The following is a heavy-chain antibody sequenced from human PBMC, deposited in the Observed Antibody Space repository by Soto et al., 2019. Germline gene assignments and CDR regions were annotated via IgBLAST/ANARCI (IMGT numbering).Heavy chain of an antibody. J-gene: IGHJ6*02. Sequence: PGESLKISCKTSGYTFTTFWIGWVRQRPGKGLEWMGIIYPNDSDKRYNPSFQGQVTMSVDQSITTAYLQWNYLKASDTAMYYCARKPRYYNGMDVWGQGTTVTVSS. CDR3: ARKPRYYNGMDV. V-gene: IGHV5-51*01. CDR1: GYTFTTFW. CDR2: IYPNDSDK.